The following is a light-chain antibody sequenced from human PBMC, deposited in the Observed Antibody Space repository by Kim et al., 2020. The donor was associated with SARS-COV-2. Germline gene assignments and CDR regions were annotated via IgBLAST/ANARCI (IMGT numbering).Light chain of an antibody. CDR1: NRNVGNQG. J-gene: IGLJ3*02. Sequence: QAGLTQPPSVSKDLRQTATLTCTGNNRNVGNQGAAWLQQHQGHPPKLLSYRNNDRPSGISERLSASRSGNIASLTITGLQPDDEADYYCSAWDSSLSAWVLGGGTQLTVL. CDR2: RNN. V-gene: IGLV10-54*01. CDR3: SAWDSSLSAWV.